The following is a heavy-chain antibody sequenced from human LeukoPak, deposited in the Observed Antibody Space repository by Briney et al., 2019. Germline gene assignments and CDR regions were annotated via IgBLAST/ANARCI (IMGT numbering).Heavy chain of an antibody. CDR3: ARVPVEEVLTNWFDP. CDR1: GYTFTSYG. J-gene: IGHJ5*02. V-gene: IGHV1-18*01. D-gene: IGHD5-24*01. CDR2: ISAYNGNT. Sequence: ASVKVSCKASGYTFTSYGISWVRQAPGQGLEWMGWISAYNGNTNYAQKLQGRVTMTTDTSTSTAYMELRSLRSDDTAVYYCARVPVEEVLTNWFDPWGQGTLVTVSS.